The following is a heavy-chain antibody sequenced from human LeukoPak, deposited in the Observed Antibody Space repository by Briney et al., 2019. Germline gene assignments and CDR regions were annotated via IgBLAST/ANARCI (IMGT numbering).Heavy chain of an antibody. CDR2: IDNDGSST. CDR3: ARDGILGSHDY. Sequence: GGSLRLSCAASGFTFSSYLMHWVRQVPGKGLVWVARIDNDGSSTSYADSVKGRFTISRDNAKNTLFLQMKSLRADDTAIYYCARDGILGSHDYWGQGTLVTVSS. D-gene: IGHD3-3*02. J-gene: IGHJ4*02. V-gene: IGHV3-74*01. CDR1: GFTFSSYL.